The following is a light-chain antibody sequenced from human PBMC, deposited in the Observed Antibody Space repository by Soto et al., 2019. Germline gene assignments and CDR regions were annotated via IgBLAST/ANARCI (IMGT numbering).Light chain of an antibody. J-gene: IGKJ5*01. CDR3: QQRRKWPPIT. V-gene: IGKV3-11*01. Sequence: EIVLTQSPATLSLSPGERATLYCRASQSVSSYVAWYQQKPGQATRLLIYDASNRATGIPDMCSGSGSWTEFTLTISSLEPEYVAVYYCQQRRKWPPITFGQGTRLEIK. CDR2: DAS. CDR1: QSVSSY.